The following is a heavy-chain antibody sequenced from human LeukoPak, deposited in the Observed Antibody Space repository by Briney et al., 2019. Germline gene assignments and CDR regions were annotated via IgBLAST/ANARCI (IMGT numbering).Heavy chain of an antibody. CDR2: IYYTGAT. V-gene: IGHV4-61*05. CDR1: GGSISSSSYY. CDR3: AKRPQGWGHAFDI. Sequence: SETLSLTCTVSGGSISSSSYYWGWIRQPPGKGLEWIGYIYYTGATNYNPSLQGRVTISQDMSKNQLSLELNSVSAADTAVYYCAKRPQGWGHAFDIWGHGTMVTVSP. D-gene: IGHD7-27*01. J-gene: IGHJ3*02.